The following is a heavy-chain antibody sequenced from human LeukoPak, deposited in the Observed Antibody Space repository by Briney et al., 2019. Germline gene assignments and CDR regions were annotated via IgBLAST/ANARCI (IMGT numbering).Heavy chain of an antibody. CDR1: GYSISSSYY. Sequence: SETLSLTCSVSGYSISSSYYWGWIRQPPGKGLEWIGSIYHSGNTYYNPSLKSRVTISVDTSKNQFSLKLNSVTAADTAVYYCARAGYGDSDFDYWGQGTLVTVSS. D-gene: IGHD4-17*01. CDR2: IYHSGNT. J-gene: IGHJ4*02. V-gene: IGHV4-38-2*02. CDR3: ARAGYGDSDFDY.